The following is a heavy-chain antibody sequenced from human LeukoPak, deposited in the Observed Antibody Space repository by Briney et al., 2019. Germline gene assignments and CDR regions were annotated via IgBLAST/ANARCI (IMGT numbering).Heavy chain of an antibody. J-gene: IGHJ4*02. CDR1: GFSFSSYE. CDR2: INSGHSV. Sequence: GGSLRLSCVASGFSFSSYEMNWVRQAPGKGLEWVSYINSGHSVHYADSVKGRFTVSRDNARDSLYLQMNSLRAEDTAVYYCARSLSGYITDSLFEQWGQGTLVTVSS. CDR3: ARSLSGYITDSLFEQ. D-gene: IGHD5-12*01. V-gene: IGHV3-48*03.